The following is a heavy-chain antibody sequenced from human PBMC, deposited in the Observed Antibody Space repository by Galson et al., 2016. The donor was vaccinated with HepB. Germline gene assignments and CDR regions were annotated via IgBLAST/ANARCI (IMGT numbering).Heavy chain of an antibody. CDR2: IYRDGDT. V-gene: IGHV3-53*01. D-gene: IGHD5-24*01. Sequence: SLRLSCAAFGFAFSGHAMSWVRQAPGKGLEWVSVIYRDGDTKYSAAVKGRFTISRDISKNTLLLQLNSLRAEDTAVYYCARDMYRNGYNTYFYFDLWGRGTLVTVSS. J-gene: IGHJ2*01. CDR1: GFAFSGHA. CDR3: ARDMYRNGYNTYFYFDL.